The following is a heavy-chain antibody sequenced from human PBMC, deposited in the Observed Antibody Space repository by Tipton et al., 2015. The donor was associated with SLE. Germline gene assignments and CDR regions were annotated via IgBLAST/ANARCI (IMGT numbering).Heavy chain of an antibody. Sequence: SLRLSCAASGFTFSDYYVSWIRQAPGKGLEWVSYISSSGNTIYYADSVTGRFTISRDNAKNSLYLQMNSLRAEDTAVYYCARSSGRDYFDYWGQGTLVTVSS. J-gene: IGHJ4*02. CDR1: GFTFSDYY. D-gene: IGHD1-26*01. CDR2: ISSSGNTI. CDR3: ARSSGRDYFDY. V-gene: IGHV3-11*01.